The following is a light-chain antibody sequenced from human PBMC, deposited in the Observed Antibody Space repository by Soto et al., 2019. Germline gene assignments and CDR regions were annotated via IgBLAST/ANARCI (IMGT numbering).Light chain of an antibody. Sequence: SALTQPPSASGSPGQSVTISCTVTSSDVGGYNYVSWYKQYPGKAPKLMIYDVSKRPSVVPDRCSGSQSGNTASLTFSGLQAEDEADYYCSSYAGSNTLVFGGWTKRNVL. V-gene: IGLV2-8*01. J-gene: IGLJ3*02. CDR3: SSYAGSNTLV. CDR1: SSDVGGYNY. CDR2: DVS.